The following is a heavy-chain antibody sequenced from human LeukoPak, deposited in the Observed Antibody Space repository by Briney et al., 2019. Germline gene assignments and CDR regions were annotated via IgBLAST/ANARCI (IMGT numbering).Heavy chain of an antibody. CDR1: GYTFTGYY. J-gene: IGHJ4*02. D-gene: IGHD3-22*01. Sequence: ASVKVSCKASGYTFTGYYMHWVRQAPGQGLEWMGWINLKSGGTNYAQKFQARVTMTRETSISTAYMELSRLRSDDTAVYYCAREDSTGYSSLDYWGQGTLVTVSS. CDR2: INLKSGGT. CDR3: AREDSTGYSSLDY. V-gene: IGHV1-2*02.